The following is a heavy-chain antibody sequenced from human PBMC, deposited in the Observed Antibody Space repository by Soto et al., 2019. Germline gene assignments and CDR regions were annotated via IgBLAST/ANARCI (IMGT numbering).Heavy chain of an antibody. V-gene: IGHV1-3*01. J-gene: IGHJ4*02. CDR2: INAGNGNT. CDR1: GYTFTSYA. D-gene: IGHD1-7*01. CDR3: ARELELLYGNDY. Sequence: QVQLVQSGAEVKKPGASVKVSCKASGYTFTSYAMHWVRQAPGQRLEWMGWINAGNGNTKYSQKFQGRVTITRDTSASTAYMELSSLRSEDTAVYYCARELELLYGNDYWGQGTLVTVSS.